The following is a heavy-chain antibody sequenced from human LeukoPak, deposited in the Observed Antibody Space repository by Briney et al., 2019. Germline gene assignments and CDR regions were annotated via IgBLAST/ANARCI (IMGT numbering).Heavy chain of an antibody. CDR1: GGSISSSNYY. J-gene: IGHJ4*02. CDR3: ARVWYSSGWYDY. CDR2: ISYSGST. D-gene: IGHD6-19*01. Sequence: PSETLSLTCTVSGGSISSSNYYWGWIRQPPGKGLEWIATISYSGSTYYNPSLKSRVTISVDTSNNQFSLKLSSVTAADTAVYYCARVWYSSGWYDYWGQGTLVTVSS. V-gene: IGHV4-39*07.